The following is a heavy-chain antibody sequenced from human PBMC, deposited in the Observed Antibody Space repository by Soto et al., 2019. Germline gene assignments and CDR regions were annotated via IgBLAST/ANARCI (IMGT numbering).Heavy chain of an antibody. Sequence: SETLSLTSTVSGCTISSGTYYWSWIRQHPRKGLEWIGYIYYSGSTYYNPSLKGRVTMSVATSKNQFSLNLSSVTAADTAVYYCARGGSESYPLDYYYGMAVWGQGTTVTVSS. CDR3: ARGGSESYPLDYYYGMAV. D-gene: IGHD3-10*01. V-gene: IGHV4-31*03. J-gene: IGHJ6*02. CDR1: GCTISSGTYY. CDR2: IYYSGST.